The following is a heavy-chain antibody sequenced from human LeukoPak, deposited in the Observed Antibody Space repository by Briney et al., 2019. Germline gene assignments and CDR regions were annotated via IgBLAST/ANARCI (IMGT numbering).Heavy chain of an antibody. Sequence: GESLKISCEGSGYSFTSYLISWVRQMPGKGLEWMGRIDPSDSYTNYSPSFQGHVTISADKSISTAYLQWSSLKASDTAMYYCARLGPIDIKNDDYYYYYGMDVWGQGTTVTVSS. V-gene: IGHV5-10-1*01. CDR2: IDPSDSYT. J-gene: IGHJ6*02. CDR1: GYSFTSYL. D-gene: IGHD2/OR15-2a*01. CDR3: ARLGPIDIKNDDYYYYYGMDV.